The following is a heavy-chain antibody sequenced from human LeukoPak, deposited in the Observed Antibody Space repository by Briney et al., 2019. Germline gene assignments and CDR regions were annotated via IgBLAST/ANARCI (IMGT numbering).Heavy chain of an antibody. CDR1: GYTFTGYY. V-gene: IGHV1-2*02. J-gene: IGHJ4*02. D-gene: IGHD6-13*01. Sequence: VASVKVSCKASGYTFTGYYMHWVRQAPGQGLEWMGWINPNSGGTNYAQKFQGRVTMTRDTSISTAYMELSRLRSDDTAVYYCATDPIAAAGTDLPGWGQGTLVTVSS. CDR2: INPNSGGT. CDR3: ATDPIAAAGTDLPG.